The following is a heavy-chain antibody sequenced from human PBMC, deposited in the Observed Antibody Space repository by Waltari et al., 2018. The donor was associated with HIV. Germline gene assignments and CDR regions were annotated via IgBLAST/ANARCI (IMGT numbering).Heavy chain of an antibody. D-gene: IGHD4-17*01. V-gene: IGHV4-39*07. CDR1: GGSISSNVYH. J-gene: IGHJ4*02. CDR2: SYYTGNT. CDR3: VAQDYSDSVDW. Sequence: QLRLQESGPRLVKPSATLSLTCSVSGGSISSNVYHWGWIRQSPGKGLEWIGSSYYTGNTYYKPSLKRRVTISIDTSKNQFSLRLTSVTAADTAIYYCVAQDYSDSVDWWGQGTLVTVFS.